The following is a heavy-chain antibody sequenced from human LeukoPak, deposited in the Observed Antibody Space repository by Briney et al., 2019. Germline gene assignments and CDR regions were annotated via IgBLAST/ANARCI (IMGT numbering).Heavy chain of an antibody. CDR1: GFTFSSYG. Sequence: PGGSLRLSCAASGFTFSSYGIYWVRQAPGKGLEWVAVISYDGSNKYYADSVKGRFTISRDNSRNTLYLEMNSLRAEDTAVYYCARGLAIFGVVSSNDAFDIWGQGTVVTASS. V-gene: IGHV3-30*04. CDR3: ARGLAIFGVVSSNDAFDI. J-gene: IGHJ3*02. CDR2: ISYDGSNK. D-gene: IGHD3-3*01.